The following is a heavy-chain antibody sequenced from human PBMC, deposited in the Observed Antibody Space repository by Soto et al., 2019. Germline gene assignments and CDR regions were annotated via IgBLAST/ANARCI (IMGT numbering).Heavy chain of an antibody. CDR2: INHSGST. Sequence: PSETLSLTCAVYGGSFSGYYWSWIRQPPGKGLEWIGEINHSGSTNYNPSLKSRVTISVDTSKNQFSLKLSSVTAADTAVYYCARGPQATIMVYYYYYMDVWGKGTTVTVSS. J-gene: IGHJ6*03. CDR3: ARGPQATIMVYYYYYMDV. V-gene: IGHV4-34*01. D-gene: IGHD5-12*01. CDR1: GGSFSGYY.